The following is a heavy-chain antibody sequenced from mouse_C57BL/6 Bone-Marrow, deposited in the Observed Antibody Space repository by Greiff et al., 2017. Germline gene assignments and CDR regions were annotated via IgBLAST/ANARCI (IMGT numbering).Heavy chain of an antibody. J-gene: IGHJ1*03. D-gene: IGHD2-10*01. Sequence: VKLQESGPELVKPGASVKISCKASGYAFSSSWMNWVKQRPGKGLEWIGRIYPGDGDTNYNGKFKGKATLTADKASSTAYMQLSSLTSEDSAVYFCARSYHDVWGTGTTGTFSS. CDR1: GYAFSSSW. CDR3: ARSYHDV. V-gene: IGHV1-82*01. CDR2: IYPGDGDT.